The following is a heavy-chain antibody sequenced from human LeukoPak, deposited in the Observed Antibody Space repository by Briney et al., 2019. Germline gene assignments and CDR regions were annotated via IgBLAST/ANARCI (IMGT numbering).Heavy chain of an antibody. D-gene: IGHD2-2*01. CDR3: ARFSSGCSTSSCYLTY. J-gene: IGHJ4*02. CDR1: GGSLSSHY. Sequence: KPSETLSLTCSVSGGSLSSHYWSWIRRPPGKGLELIGHIHDTGSTFYNPSLRGRVTISLDTSNNQFSLKLTSMTAADTAVYYCARFSSGCSTSSCYLTYWGQGTLVTVS. V-gene: IGHV4-59*11. CDR2: IHDTGST.